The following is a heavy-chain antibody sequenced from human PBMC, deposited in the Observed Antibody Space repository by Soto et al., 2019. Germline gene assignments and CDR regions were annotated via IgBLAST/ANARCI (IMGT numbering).Heavy chain of an antibody. J-gene: IGHJ6*02. V-gene: IGHV3-30*18. Sequence: WWSLRLSCSASVFTFSSYGMHWFRQAPGKGLEWVAVISYDGSNKYYADSVKGRFTISRDNSKNTLYLQMNSLRAEDTAVYYCAKDDFGEFTLYGMDVWGQGTTVTVSS. CDR3: AKDDFGEFTLYGMDV. D-gene: IGHD3-10*01. CDR1: VFTFSSYG. CDR2: ISYDGSNK.